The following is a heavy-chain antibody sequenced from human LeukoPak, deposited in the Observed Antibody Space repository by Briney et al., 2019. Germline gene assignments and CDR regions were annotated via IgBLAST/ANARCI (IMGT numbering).Heavy chain of an antibody. Sequence: GGSLRLFCAASGFTFSTYWMHWVRQAPGKGLVWVSRINPDGSTTTYADSVKGRFTISRDNAKSTLYLQRNSLRAEDTAVYYCARICSCGNCYVDCWGQGTLVTVSS. CDR3: ARICSCGNCYVDC. CDR1: GFTFSTYW. D-gene: IGHD2-21*01. V-gene: IGHV3-74*01. CDR2: INPDGSTT. J-gene: IGHJ4*02.